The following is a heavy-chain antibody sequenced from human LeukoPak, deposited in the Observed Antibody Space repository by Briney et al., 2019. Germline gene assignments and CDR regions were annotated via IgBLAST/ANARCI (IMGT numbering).Heavy chain of an antibody. CDR3: ARPLYTAAYDL. J-gene: IGHJ3*01. V-gene: IGHV3-7*01. D-gene: IGHD3-16*01. Sequence: PGGSLRLSCTASGFTFSTYWVTWVRQTPGKGLEWVANMKGDGSEIHYVDSVKGRFTTSRDNAKNSLYLQMNSLRDEDTAVYYCARPLYTAAYDLWGQGTMVTVSS. CDR1: GFTFSTYW. CDR2: MKGDGSEI.